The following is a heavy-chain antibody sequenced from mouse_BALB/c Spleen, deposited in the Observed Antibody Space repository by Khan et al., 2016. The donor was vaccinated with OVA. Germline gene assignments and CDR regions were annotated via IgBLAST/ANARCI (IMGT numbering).Heavy chain of an antibody. J-gene: IGHJ3*01. CDR1: GYTFTSYV. D-gene: IGHD1-1*01. Sequence: VQLKESGPELVKPGASVKMSCKASGYTFTSYVMHWVKQKPRQGLEWIGYISPNSDGSKYNEKFRGKATLTSDKSSSTAYMELSSLTSEDSAVYYGLRSLFDYGSAYEGFAYWGQGTLVTVSA. CDR2: ISPNSDGS. V-gene: IGHV1S136*01. CDR3: LRSLFDYGSAYEGFAY.